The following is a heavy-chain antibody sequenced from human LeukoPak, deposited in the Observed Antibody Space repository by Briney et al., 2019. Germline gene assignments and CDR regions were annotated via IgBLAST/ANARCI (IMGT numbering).Heavy chain of an antibody. Sequence: SVKVSCKASGARFDIYVINWVRQAPGQGLEWMGRIIPIFNTANYAQKFQGRVTITADKSTTTAYMELTNLRSDDTAVYFCARNCGGGANCYNLFGMDVWGQGTTVTVSS. CDR1: GARFDIYV. V-gene: IGHV1-69*06. D-gene: IGHD2-21*01. J-gene: IGHJ6*02. CDR3: ARNCGGGANCYNLFGMDV. CDR2: IIPIFNTA.